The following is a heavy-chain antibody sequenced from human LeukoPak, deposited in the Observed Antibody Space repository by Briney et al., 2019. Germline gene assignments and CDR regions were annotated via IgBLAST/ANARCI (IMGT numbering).Heavy chain of an antibody. D-gene: IGHD6-19*01. CDR3: ARAQYSSGWNDAFDI. CDR2: INHSGST. J-gene: IGHJ3*02. Sequence: PSETLSLTCAVYGGSFSGYYWSWIRQPPGKGLVWIGEINHSGSTNYNPSLKSRVTISVDTSKNQFSLKLSSVTAADTAVYYCARAQYSSGWNDAFDIWGQGTMVTVSS. V-gene: IGHV4-34*01. CDR1: GGSFSGYY.